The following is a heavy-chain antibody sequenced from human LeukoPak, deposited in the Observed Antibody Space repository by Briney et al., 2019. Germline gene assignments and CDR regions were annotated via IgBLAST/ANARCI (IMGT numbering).Heavy chain of an antibody. V-gene: IGHV4-39*07. Sequence: SETLSLTCTVSGYSISSSSYYWGWIRQPPGKGLEWIGSMYYSGNTYYNPSLKSRVTISVDTSKNQFSLKLSSVTAADTAVYYCARDRYESSVYYYHMDVWGKGTTVTVSS. J-gene: IGHJ6*03. CDR3: ARDRYESSVYYYHMDV. CDR2: MYYSGNT. CDR1: GYSISSSSYY. D-gene: IGHD3-22*01.